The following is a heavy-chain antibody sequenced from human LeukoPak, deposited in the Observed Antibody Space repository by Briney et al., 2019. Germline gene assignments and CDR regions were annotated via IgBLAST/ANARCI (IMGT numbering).Heavy chain of an antibody. CDR2: INKEGIVK. CDR3: ARGRSGGFDI. Sequence: RGSLRLSCAAPGFSFGTYWMHWVRQAPGKGVEWVANINKEGIVKYSVDSVKGRFTISRDNAKNSLFLQMNSLRAEGTAVYYCARGRSGGFDIWGQGTMVTVSS. J-gene: IGHJ3*02. V-gene: IGHV3-7*04. CDR1: GFSFGTYW. D-gene: IGHD3-10*01.